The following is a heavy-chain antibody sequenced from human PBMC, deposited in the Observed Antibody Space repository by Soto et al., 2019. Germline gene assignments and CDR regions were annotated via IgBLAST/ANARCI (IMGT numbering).Heavy chain of an antibody. CDR3: AKEPGVVPAAKVSYFDY. CDR2: ISGSGGST. D-gene: IGHD2-2*01. V-gene: IGHV3-23*01. CDR1: GFTFSSYA. J-gene: IGHJ4*02. Sequence: EVQLLESGGGLVQPGGSLRLSCAASGFTFSSYAMSWVRQAPGKGLEWVSAISGSGGSTYYADSVKGRFTISRDNSKNTLYLQMNSLRAEDTAVYYCAKEPGVVPAAKVSYFDYWGQGTLVTVSS.